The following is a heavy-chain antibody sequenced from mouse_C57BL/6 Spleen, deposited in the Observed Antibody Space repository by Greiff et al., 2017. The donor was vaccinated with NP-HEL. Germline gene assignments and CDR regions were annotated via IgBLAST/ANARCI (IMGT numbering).Heavy chain of an antibody. CDR3: ARFSDYGGWYFDV. D-gene: IGHD2-4*01. CDR2: IYPGDGDT. Sequence: VQLQQSGAELVKPGASVKISCKASGYAFSSYWMNWVKQRPGKGLEWIGQIYPGDGDTNYNGKFKGKATLTADKSSSTAYMQLSSLTSEDSAVYFCARFSDYGGWYFDVWGTGTTVTVSS. V-gene: IGHV1-80*01. CDR1: GYAFSSYW. J-gene: IGHJ1*03.